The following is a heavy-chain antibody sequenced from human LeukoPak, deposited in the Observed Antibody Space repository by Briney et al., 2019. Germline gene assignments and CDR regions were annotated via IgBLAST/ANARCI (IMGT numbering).Heavy chain of an antibody. V-gene: IGHV3-30-3*01. D-gene: IGHD3-10*01. J-gene: IGHJ4*02. CDR2: ISYDGSNK. CDR1: GFTFSSYA. CDR3: ARDRGHYFGY. Sequence: GGSLILSCAASGFTFSSYAMHWVRQAPGKGLEWVAVISYDGSNKYYADSVKGRFTISRDNSKNTLYLQMNSLRAEDTAVYYCARDRGHYFGYWGQGTLVPVSS.